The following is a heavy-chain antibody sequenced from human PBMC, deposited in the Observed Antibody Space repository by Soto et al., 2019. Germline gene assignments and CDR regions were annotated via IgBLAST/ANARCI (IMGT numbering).Heavy chain of an antibody. CDR3: AKDSVPWELPTHMDV. CDR2: ISGSGGST. D-gene: IGHD1-26*01. V-gene: IGHV3-23*01. J-gene: IGHJ6*02. CDR1: GFTFSSYA. Sequence: EVQLLESGGGLVQPGGSLRLSCAASGFTFSSYAMSWVRQAAGKGLEWVSAISGSGGSTYYADSVKGRFTISRDNSKNTLYLQMNSLRAEDTAVYYCAKDSVPWELPTHMDVWGQGTTVTVSS.